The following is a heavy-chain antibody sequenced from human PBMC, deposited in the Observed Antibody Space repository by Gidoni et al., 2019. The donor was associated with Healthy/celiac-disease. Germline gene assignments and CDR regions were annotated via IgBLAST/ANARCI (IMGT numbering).Heavy chain of an antibody. CDR1: GFTFSSYA. CDR2: ISGSGGST. J-gene: IGHJ4*02. V-gene: IGHV3-23*01. Sequence: EVQLLESGGGLVQPGGSLRLSCAASGFTFSSYAMRWVRQAPGKGLEWVSAISGSGGSTYYADSVKGRFTISRDNSKNTLYLQMNSLRAEDTAVYYCAKRGASSGWSAQWGQGTLVTVSS. D-gene: IGHD6-19*01. CDR3: AKRGASSGWSAQ.